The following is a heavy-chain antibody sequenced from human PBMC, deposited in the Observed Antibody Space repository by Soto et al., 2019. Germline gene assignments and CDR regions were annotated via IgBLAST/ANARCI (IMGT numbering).Heavy chain of an antibody. CDR3: ASEGLCDADCYFFEY. CDR1: GFTLRNYE. CDR2: ISGSNNNI. Sequence: PGGSLRLSCADSGFTLRNYEMNWVRQAPGKGLEWISKISGSNNNIYYADSVRGRFTISRDNAKNSLYLQMNSLRAEDTAIYYCASEGLCDADCYFFEYWGQGTQVPVSS. J-gene: IGHJ4*02. V-gene: IGHV3-48*03. D-gene: IGHD2-21*02.